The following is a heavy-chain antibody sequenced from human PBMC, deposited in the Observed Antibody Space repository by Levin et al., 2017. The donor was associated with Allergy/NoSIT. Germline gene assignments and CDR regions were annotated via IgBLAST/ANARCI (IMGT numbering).Heavy chain of an antibody. Sequence: PSETLSLTCTVSGGSISSYYWSWIRQPPGKGLEWIGYIYSSGTTKYNPSLESRVTISVDTSKDQFSLKLSSVTAADTAVYYCARHGYYYDNVDYWGQGTLVTVSS. D-gene: IGHD3-22*01. CDR3: ARHGYYYDNVDY. V-gene: IGHV4-59*08. CDR2: IYSSGTT. J-gene: IGHJ4*02. CDR1: GGSISSYY.